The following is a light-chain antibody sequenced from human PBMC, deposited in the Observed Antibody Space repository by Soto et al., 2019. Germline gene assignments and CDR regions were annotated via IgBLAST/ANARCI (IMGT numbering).Light chain of an antibody. J-gene: IGLJ1*01. CDR2: EGS. CDR3: CSYAGDNTYV. V-gene: IGLV2-23*01. CDR1: SRDVGSYNL. Sequence: QSALTQPASVSGSPGQSITSSCPGTSRDVGSYNLVSWYQQHPGKAPKLMIYEGSKRPSGVSNRFSGSKSGNTASLTISGLQAEDEADYYCCSYAGDNTYVFGTGTKLTVL.